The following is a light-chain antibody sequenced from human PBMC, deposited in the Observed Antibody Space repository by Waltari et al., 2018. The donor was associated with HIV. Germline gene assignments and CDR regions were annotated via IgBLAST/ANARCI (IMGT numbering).Light chain of an antibody. CDR1: GSNIGAGYD. CDR3: QSYDSSLSSVL. Sequence: QSVLTQPPSVSGAPGQRVTISCTGGGSNIGAGYDVPWYQHLPASAPKLRSFGSTNRPFGVPDRFSGSKSDTSASLAITALQAEDEADYYGQSYDSSLSSVLFGGGTKLTVL. V-gene: IGLV1-40*01. J-gene: IGLJ3*02. CDR2: GST.